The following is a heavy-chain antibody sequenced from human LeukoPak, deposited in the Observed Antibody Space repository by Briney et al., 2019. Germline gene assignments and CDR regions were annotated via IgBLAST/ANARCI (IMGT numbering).Heavy chain of an antibody. CDR1: GGSISNYY. CDR2: IYYTGTT. D-gene: IGHD6-19*01. Sequence: SETLSLTCTVSGGSISNYYWSWIRQPPGKGLERVGYIYYTGTTNYNPSLKSRVTISLDMSKNQFSLKLTSVTAADTAVYYCAWESSDHLNAFDIWGQGTMVTVSS. J-gene: IGHJ3*02. CDR3: AWESSDHLNAFDI. V-gene: IGHV4-59*01.